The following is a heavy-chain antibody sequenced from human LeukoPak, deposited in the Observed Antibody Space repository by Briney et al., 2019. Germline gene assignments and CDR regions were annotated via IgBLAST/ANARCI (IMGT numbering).Heavy chain of an antibody. CDR3: AKDIAAAGLFFDY. V-gene: IGHV3-11*01. D-gene: IGHD6-25*01. CDR2: ISNSGGIP. Sequence: GGSLRLSCAASGFTFSDYYMSWIRQAPGKGLEWVSYISNSGGIPYYADSVKGRFTISRDDAKNSLFLQMNSLRAEDTAVYYCAKDIAAAGLFFDYWGQGILVTVSS. J-gene: IGHJ4*02. CDR1: GFTFSDYY.